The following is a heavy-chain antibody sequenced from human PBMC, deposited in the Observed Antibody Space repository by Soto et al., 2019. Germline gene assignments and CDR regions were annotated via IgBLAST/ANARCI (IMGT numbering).Heavy chain of an antibody. J-gene: IGHJ5*02. V-gene: IGHV4-30-4*01. CDR1: GGSISSGDYY. CDR2: IYHSGNT. CDR3: AREHPDGARLDP. Sequence: QVQLQESGPGLVKPSQTLSLTCTVSGGSISSGDYYWSWIRQPPGKGLEWIGYIYHSGNTYYNPSLKSRVTISVDTSKNQFSLKLSSVTAADTAVYYCAREHPDGARLDPWGQGTLVTVSS.